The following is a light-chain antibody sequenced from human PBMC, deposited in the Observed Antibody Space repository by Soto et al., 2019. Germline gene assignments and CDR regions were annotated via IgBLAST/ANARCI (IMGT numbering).Light chain of an antibody. CDR1: SSDVGGYKY. CDR2: EVS. Sequence: QSALTQPPSASGSPGQSVTISCTGTSSDVGGYKYVSWYLQHPGKVPKLMIYEVSKRPSGVPDRFSGSKSGNTASLTVSGLQAEDEADYYCSSYAGSNIDYVFGTGTKLTVL. V-gene: IGLV2-8*01. J-gene: IGLJ1*01. CDR3: SSYAGSNIDYV.